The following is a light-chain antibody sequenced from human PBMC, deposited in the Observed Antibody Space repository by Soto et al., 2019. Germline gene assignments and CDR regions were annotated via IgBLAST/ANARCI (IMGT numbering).Light chain of an antibody. CDR3: QQHSNWPLT. Sequence: EIVVIQSPATLSLSPGERATLSCRASQSVSSNLAWYQQNPGQAPRLLIFDASNRATGIPARFSGSGSGTDFTLTISSLEPEDFAVYYCQQHSNWPLTFGGGTKVDIK. CDR2: DAS. V-gene: IGKV3-11*01. J-gene: IGKJ4*01. CDR1: QSVSSN.